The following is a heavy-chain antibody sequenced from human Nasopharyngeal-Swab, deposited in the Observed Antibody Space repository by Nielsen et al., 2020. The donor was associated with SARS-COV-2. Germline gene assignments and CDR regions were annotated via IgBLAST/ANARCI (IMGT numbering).Heavy chain of an antibody. V-gene: IGHV1-46*01. CDR1: GYTFTSYY. Sequence: ASVKVSCKASGYTFTSYYMHWVRQAPGQGLEWMGIINPSGGSTSYAQKFQGRVTMTRNTSTSTVYMELSSLRSEDTEGEEWERWFPVGFDYWGQGTLVTVSS. CDR3: ERWFPVGFDY. D-gene: IGHD3-10*01. J-gene: IGHJ4*02. CDR2: INPSGGST.